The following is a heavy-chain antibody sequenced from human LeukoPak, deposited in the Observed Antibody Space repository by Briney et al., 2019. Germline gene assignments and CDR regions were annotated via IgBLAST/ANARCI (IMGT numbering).Heavy chain of an antibody. CDR2: INPNSGGT. V-gene: IGHV1-2*02. CDR3: ARDFNALLVDY. Sequence: ASVKVSCKASGYTFTGYYMHWVRQAPGQGLEWMGWINPNSGGTNYAQEFQGRVTMTRDTSISTAYMELSRLRSDDTAVYYCARDFNALLVDYWGQGTLVTVSS. CDR1: GYTFTGYY. D-gene: IGHD1-26*01. J-gene: IGHJ4*02.